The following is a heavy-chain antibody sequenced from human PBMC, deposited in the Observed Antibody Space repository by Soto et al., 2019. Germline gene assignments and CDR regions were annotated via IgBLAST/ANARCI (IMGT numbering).Heavy chain of an antibody. V-gene: IGHV3-23*01. J-gene: IGHJ4*02. CDR3: IQGYFYDA. CDR1: GFTFSGYA. Sequence: EVQLLESGGGLVQPGGSLRLSCAASGFTFSGYAMSWVRQAPGKGLEWVSSISNSGDRTFYADSVEGRFTISRDNSKNTLYLEMNSLRAGDTAIYYCIQGYFYDAWGQGTLVNVSS. CDR2: ISNSGDRT. D-gene: IGHD3-22*01.